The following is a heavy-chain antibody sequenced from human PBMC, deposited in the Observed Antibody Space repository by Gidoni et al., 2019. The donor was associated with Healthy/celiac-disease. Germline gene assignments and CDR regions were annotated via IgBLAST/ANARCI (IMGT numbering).Heavy chain of an antibody. D-gene: IGHD2-2*01. V-gene: IGHV1-69*01. J-gene: IGHJ6*02. CDR1: GGTFSSYA. CDR2: IIPIFGTA. CDR3: ARGMDVVVPAATDYYYYGMDV. Sequence: QVQLVQSGAEANKHGSSVKVSCKASGGTFSSYAISWVRQAPGQGLEWMGGIIPIFGTANYAQKFQGRVTITADESTSTAYMELSSLRSEDTAVYYCARGMDVVVPAATDYYYYGMDVWGQGTTVTVSS.